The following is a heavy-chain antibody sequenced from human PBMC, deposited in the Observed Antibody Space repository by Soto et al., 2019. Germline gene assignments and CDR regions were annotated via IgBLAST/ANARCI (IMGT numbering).Heavy chain of an antibody. CDR1: GRSMSSNY. CDR2: VFYGGT. J-gene: IGHJ4*02. D-gene: IGHD3-16*01. CDR3: ASYRGALYFES. V-gene: IGHV4-59*01. Sequence: QVHLQESGPVLVQHTETLSLPCSVSGRSMSSNYWSWIRQAPDKGLEWLGYVFYGGTDYNTSLGGRVSMSVETSKSQFSLTLMDVTVAATAVSYCASYRGALYFESWGPGILVTVSA.